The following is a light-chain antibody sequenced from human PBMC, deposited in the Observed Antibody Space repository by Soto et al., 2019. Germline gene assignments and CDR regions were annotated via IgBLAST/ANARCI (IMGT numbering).Light chain of an antibody. V-gene: IGKV1-17*01. J-gene: IGKJ1*01. CDR1: QDITTE. CDR2: AAS. Sequence: DIQMTQSPSSLSASVGDRVTITCRASQDITTELSWYQQKPGKAPKRLINAASSLQSGVPSRFSGSGSGTDFTLAISSLQPEDFATYYCLQHNNYPWTFGQGTKVEIK. CDR3: LQHNNYPWT.